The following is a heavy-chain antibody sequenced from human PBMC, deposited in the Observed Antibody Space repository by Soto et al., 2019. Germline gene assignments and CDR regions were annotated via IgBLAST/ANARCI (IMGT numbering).Heavy chain of an antibody. D-gene: IGHD3-10*01. CDR2: IIPILGIA. CDR3: AEDAGSSGWFDP. V-gene: IGHV1-69*02. Sequence: QVQLVQSGAEVKKPGSSVKVSCKASGGTFSSYTISWVRQAPGQGLEWMGRIIPILGIANYAQKFQGRVTITADKSTSTAYMELSSLRSEDTAVYYCAEDAGSSGWFDPWGQGTLVTVSS. J-gene: IGHJ5*02. CDR1: GGTFSSYT.